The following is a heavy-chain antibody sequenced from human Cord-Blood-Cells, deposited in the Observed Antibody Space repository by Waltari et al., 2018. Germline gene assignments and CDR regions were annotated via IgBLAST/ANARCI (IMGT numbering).Heavy chain of an antibody. CDR3: ARDRGGVDY. V-gene: IGHV1-69*10. J-gene: IGHJ4*02. D-gene: IGHD2-15*01. CDR2: IIPILGIA. Sequence: QVQLVQSGAEVKKPGSSVKVSCKASGGTFSSYAISWVRQAPGQGLWWMGGIIPILGIANYAQEFQGRVTITADKSTSTAYMELSGLRSEDTAVYYWARDRGGVDYWGQGTLVTVSS. CDR1: GGTFSSYA.